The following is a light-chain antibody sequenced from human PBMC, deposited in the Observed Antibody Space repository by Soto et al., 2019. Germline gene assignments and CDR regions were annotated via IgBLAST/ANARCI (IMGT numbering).Light chain of an antibody. CDR1: QSISDT. V-gene: IGKV3-15*01. J-gene: IGKJ1*01. CDR2: GAS. Sequence: EIVMTQSPATLSVSPGGRATLSCRASQSISDTLAWYQQKPGQAPRLLIHGASTRAPGFPARFSGSGSGTEFTLTVSSLQSDDFVLYYCQQYDSSFPAFGQGNKVDIK. CDR3: QQYDSSFPA.